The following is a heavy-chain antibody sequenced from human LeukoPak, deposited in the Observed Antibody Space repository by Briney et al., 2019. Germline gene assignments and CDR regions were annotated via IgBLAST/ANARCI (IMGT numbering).Heavy chain of an antibody. D-gene: IGHD2-15*01. CDR2: ISSSGSTI. V-gene: IGHV3-11*01. CDR3: ASCPVVVAATGGDC. Sequence: GGSLRLSCAASGFTFSDYYMSWIRQAPGKGLEWVSYISSSGSTIYYADSVKGRFTISRDNAKNSLYLQMNSLRAEDTAVYYCASCPVVVAATGGDCWGQGTLVTVSS. CDR1: GFTFSDYY. J-gene: IGHJ4*02.